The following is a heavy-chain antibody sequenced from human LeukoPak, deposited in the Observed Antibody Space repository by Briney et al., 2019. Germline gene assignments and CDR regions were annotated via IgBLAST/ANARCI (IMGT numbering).Heavy chain of an antibody. V-gene: IGHV4-59*01. CDR2: IYYSGST. D-gene: IGHD3-22*01. J-gene: IGHJ6*02. Sequence: SETLSLTCTVSGGSISSYYWSWIRQPPGKGLEWIGYIYYSGSTNYNPSLKSRVTISVDTSKNQFSLKLSSVTAADTAVYYCARMTYYYDSSGYSHYGMDVWGQGTTVTVSS. CDR1: GGSISSYY. CDR3: ARMTYYYDSSGYSHYGMDV.